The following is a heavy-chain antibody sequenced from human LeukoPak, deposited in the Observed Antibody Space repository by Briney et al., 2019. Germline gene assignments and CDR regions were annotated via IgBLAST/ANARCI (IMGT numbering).Heavy chain of an antibody. J-gene: IGHJ4*02. D-gene: IGHD5-18*01. CDR2: ISYDGSNK. CDR1: GFALSNYA. V-gene: IGHV3-30-3*01. CDR3: ARDTAGSLDY. Sequence: GGSLRLSCAASGFALSNYAVHWVRQAPGKGLEWVAVISYDGSNKYYADSVKGRFTISRDNSKNTLYLQMNSLRAEDTAVYYCARDTAGSLDYWGQGTLVTVSS.